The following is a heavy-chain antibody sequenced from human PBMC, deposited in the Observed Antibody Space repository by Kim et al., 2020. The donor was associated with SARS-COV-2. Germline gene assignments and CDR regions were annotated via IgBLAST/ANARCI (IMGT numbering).Heavy chain of an antibody. CDR2: IIPIFGTA. D-gene: IGHD4-17*01. V-gene: IGHV1-69*13. CDR1: GGTFSSYA. J-gene: IGHJ4*02. CDR3: ARHPDPDYGDYAIDY. Sequence: SVKVSCKASGGTFSSYAISWVRQAPGQGLEWMGGIIPIFGTANYAQKFQGRVTITADESTSTAYMELSSLRSEDTAVYYCARHPDPDYGDYAIDYWGQGTLVTVSS.